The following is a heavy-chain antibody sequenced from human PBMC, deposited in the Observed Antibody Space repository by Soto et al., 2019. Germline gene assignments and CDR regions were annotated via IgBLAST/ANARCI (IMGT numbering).Heavy chain of an antibody. CDR2: INWDGGST. CDR1: GFRFDEYA. CDR3: ARAAVPGSHNYSTIYVDV. J-gene: IGHJ6*04. D-gene: IGHD3-10*01. Sequence: EVRLVESGGGVVRPGGSLRLWCEVSGFRFDEYAMSWVRQAPGKGLEWVSGINWDGGSTSYATSVKGPFTMSRDNAKKSLYLQMDSLRAEDTALYYCARAAVPGSHNYSTIYVDVWGKATPVTVSS. V-gene: IGHV3-20*04.